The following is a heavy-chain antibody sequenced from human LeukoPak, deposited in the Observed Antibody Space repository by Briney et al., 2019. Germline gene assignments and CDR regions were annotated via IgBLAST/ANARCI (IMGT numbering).Heavy chain of an antibody. Sequence: GASVKVSCKASGGTFSSYAISWVRQAPGQGLEWMGGIIPISGTANYAQKFQGRVTITADESTSTAYMELSSLRSEDTAVYYCASPLGYCSSTSCPWGRFGLFWGQGTLVTVSS. CDR2: IIPISGTA. V-gene: IGHV1-69*01. CDR1: GGTFSSYA. J-gene: IGHJ4*02. CDR3: ASPLGYCSSTSCPWGRFGLF. D-gene: IGHD2-2*01.